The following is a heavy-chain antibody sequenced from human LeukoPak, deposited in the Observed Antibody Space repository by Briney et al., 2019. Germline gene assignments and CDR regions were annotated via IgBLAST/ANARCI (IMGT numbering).Heavy chain of an antibody. J-gene: IGHJ4*02. CDR3: ARGWDDYSSPFDY. CDR2: ISYDGSNK. D-gene: IGHD4-11*01. CDR1: GFTFSSYA. V-gene: IGHV3-30*04. Sequence: GGSLRLSCAASGFTFSSYAMHWVRQAPGKGLEWVAVISYDGSNKYYADSVKGRFTISRDNSKNTLYLQMNSLRAEDTAVYYCARGWDDYSSPFDYWGQGTLVTVSS.